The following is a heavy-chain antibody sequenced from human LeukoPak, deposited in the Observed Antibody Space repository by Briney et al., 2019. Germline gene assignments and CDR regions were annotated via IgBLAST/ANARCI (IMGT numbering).Heavy chain of an antibody. D-gene: IGHD6-19*01. CDR1: GFSFTTYW. V-gene: IGHV3-7*03. J-gene: IGHJ5*02. CDR3: AKDPGDKAVDRWFDP. Sequence: GGSLRLSCTATGFSFTTYWMSWVRQAPGKGLEWVANIKEDGSDKYYVDSVKGRFSISRDNAKNSLYLQMSSLRAEDTAVYYCAKDPGDKAVDRWFDPWGQGTLVTVSS. CDR2: IKEDGSDK.